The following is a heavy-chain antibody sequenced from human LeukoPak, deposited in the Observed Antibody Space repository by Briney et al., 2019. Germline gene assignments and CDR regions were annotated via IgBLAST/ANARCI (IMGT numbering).Heavy chain of an antibody. J-gene: IGHJ4*02. Sequence: PGGSLRLSCAASGFTFSDYYMSWIRQAPGKGLEWVSYISSSGSTIYYADSVKGRFTISRDNAKNSLYLQMNSLRAEDTAVYYCARPKSSGWFDFDYWGQGTLVTVSS. D-gene: IGHD6-19*01. V-gene: IGHV3-11*04. CDR1: GFTFSDYY. CDR3: ARPKSSGWFDFDY. CDR2: ISSSGSTI.